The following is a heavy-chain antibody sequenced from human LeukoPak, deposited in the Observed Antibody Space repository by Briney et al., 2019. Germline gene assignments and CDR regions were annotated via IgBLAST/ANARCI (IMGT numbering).Heavy chain of an antibody. J-gene: IGHJ4*02. D-gene: IGHD3-22*01. CDR2: IYSGGST. CDR1: GFTVSSNY. Sequence: PGGSLRLSRAASGFTVSSNYMSWVRQAPGKGLEWVSVIYSGGSTYYADSVKGRFTISRDNSKNTLYLQMNSLRAEDTAVYYCAGYYDSSGYYYFDYWGQGTLVTVSS. CDR3: AGYYDSSGYYYFDY. V-gene: IGHV3-66*02.